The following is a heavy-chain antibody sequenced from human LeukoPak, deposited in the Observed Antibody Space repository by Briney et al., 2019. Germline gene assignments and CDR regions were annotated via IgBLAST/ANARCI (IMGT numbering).Heavy chain of an antibody. CDR2: ISNNGGYT. J-gene: IGHJ6*02. D-gene: IGHD2-21*02. Sequence: PGGSLRLSCAASGFTFSSSAMSWVRQAPGKGLEWVSAISNNGGYTYYADSVKGRFTISRDNSKNTLYLQMNSLRAEDTAVYYCARPREVTSYYYGMDVWGQGTTVTVSS. V-gene: IGHV3-23*01. CDR3: ARPREVTSYYYGMDV. CDR1: GFTFSSSA.